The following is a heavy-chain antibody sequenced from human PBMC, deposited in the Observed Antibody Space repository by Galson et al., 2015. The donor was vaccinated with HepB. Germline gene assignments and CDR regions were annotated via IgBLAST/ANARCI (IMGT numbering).Heavy chain of an antibody. J-gene: IGHJ3*02. CDR3: TTDGDFNGLFTMVRGVIGDAFDI. Sequence: SLRLSCAASGFAFSNAWMNWVRQAPGKGLEWVGRIKSKTDGGTTDYAAPVKGRFTISRDDSKNTLYLQMNSLKTEDTAVYYCTTDGDFNGLFTMVRGVIGDAFDIWGQGTMVTVSS. CDR1: GFAFSNAW. V-gene: IGHV3-15*07. CDR2: IKSKTDGGTT. D-gene: IGHD3-10*01.